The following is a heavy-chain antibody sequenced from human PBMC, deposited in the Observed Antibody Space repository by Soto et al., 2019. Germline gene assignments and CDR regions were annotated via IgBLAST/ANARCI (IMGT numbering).Heavy chain of an antibody. D-gene: IGHD2-8*01. Sequence: QVQLQESGPGLVKPSETLSLTCTVSGGSISSYYWSWIRQPPGKGLEWIGYIYYSGSTNYNPSLMSRVTTSVDTSKNQFSLKLSSVTAADTAVYYCAREMVFGYYYYMDVWGKGTTVTVSS. J-gene: IGHJ6*03. CDR1: GGSISSYY. CDR2: IYYSGST. V-gene: IGHV4-59*01. CDR3: AREMVFGYYYYMDV.